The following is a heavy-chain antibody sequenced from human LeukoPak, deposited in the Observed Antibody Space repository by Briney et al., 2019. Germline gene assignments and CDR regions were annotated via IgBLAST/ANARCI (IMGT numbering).Heavy chain of an antibody. CDR3: SSAFET. V-gene: IGHV3-30-3*01. J-gene: IGHJ3*02. Sequence: GGSLRLSCAASGFTVSSYAMHWVRQAPGKGLEWVAVISYDGSNQYYAESVKGRFTISRDYSKNTLDLQMNSLRTEDMAVYYCSSAFETWGQGTMVTVSS. CDR2: ISYDGSNQ. CDR1: GFTVSSYA.